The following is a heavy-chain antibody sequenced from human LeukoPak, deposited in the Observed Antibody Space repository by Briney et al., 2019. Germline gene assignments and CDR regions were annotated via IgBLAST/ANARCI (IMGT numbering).Heavy chain of an antibody. CDR1: GFTFSSYG. CDR3: AKLAYMWQWLVNFYFDY. D-gene: IGHD6-19*01. Sequence: PGGSLGLSCAASGFTFSSYGMHWVRQAPGKGLEWVAFIRYDGSNKYYADSVKGRFTISRDNSKNTLYLQMNSLRAEDTAVYYCAKLAYMWQWLVNFYFDYWGQGTLVTVSS. J-gene: IGHJ4*02. V-gene: IGHV3-30*02. CDR2: IRYDGSNK.